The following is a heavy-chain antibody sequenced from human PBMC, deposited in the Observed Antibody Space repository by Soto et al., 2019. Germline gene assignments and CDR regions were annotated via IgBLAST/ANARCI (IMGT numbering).Heavy chain of an antibody. Sequence: EVQLVESGGGLVKPGGSLRLSCAASGFTFSSYSMNWVRQAPGKGLEWVSSISSSSSYIYYADSVKGRFTISRDNAQNSLYLQMNSLRAEDTAVYYCARVDRGGYSYGYHYYYYMDVWGKGTTVTVSS. CDR2: ISSSSSYI. CDR1: GFTFSSYS. J-gene: IGHJ6*03. CDR3: ARVDRGGYSYGYHYYYYMDV. V-gene: IGHV3-21*01. D-gene: IGHD5-18*01.